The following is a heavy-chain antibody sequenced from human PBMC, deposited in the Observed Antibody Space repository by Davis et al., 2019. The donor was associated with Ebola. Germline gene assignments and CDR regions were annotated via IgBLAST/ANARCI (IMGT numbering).Heavy chain of an antibody. CDR2: ISYDGSNK. J-gene: IGHJ4*02. D-gene: IGHD3-22*01. CDR3: ARDRGRYYYDSSGYYYFDY. Sequence: GESLKISCAASGFTFSSYGMHWVRQAPGKGLEWVAVISYDGSNKYYADSVKGRFTISRDNSKNTLYLQMNSLRAEDTAVYYCARDRGRYYYDSSGYYYFDYWGQGTLVTVSS. CDR1: GFTFSSYG. V-gene: IGHV3-30*03.